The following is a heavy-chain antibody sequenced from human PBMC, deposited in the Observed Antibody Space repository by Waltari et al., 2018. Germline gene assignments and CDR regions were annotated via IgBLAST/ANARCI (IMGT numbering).Heavy chain of an antibody. CDR2: VSRYDANT. V-gene: IGHV1-18*01. Sequence: VKLVQSGGEVKKPGASVKVSCKASGYTFISNGISWVRQAPGQGLEWVGWVSRYDANTKYARKFQGRVSLTADTATNTAYMELTSLTADDTAVYYCAHADYRSSWYTMDVWGQGTTVSVSS. D-gene: IGHD6-13*01. J-gene: IGHJ6*02. CDR1: GYTFISNG. CDR3: AHADYRSSWYTMDV.